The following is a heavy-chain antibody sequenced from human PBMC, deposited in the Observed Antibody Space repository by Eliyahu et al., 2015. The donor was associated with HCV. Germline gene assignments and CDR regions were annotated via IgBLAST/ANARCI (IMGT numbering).Heavy chain of an antibody. J-gene: IGHJ2*01. CDR2: ISTSGSS. CDR3: ARDRAHVAATGEDWYFDL. D-gene: IGHD6-13*01. CDR1: GGSINTYY. V-gene: IGHV4-4*07. Sequence: QVQLQESAPGLVKPSETLSLTCTVSGGSINTYYWSWIRQPAGKGLEWIGRISTSGSSNHHPSLKSRVTMSLDTSKNQFSLKLTFVTAADTAAYYCARDRAHVAATGEDWYFDLWGRGTLVPVSS.